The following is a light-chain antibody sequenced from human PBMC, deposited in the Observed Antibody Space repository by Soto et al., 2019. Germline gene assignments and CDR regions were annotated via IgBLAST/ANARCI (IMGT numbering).Light chain of an antibody. Sequence: DIQMTQSPSSLSASVGDRVTITCRASQGINNYLACYQRKPGKVPDLLMSSASTLQSGAPSRFTGSGSGTEFTLTISSLQAEDVVTYYCQKYNIGPSYTFGQGTKVDIK. CDR3: QKYNIGPSYT. J-gene: IGKJ1*01. CDR1: QGINNY. CDR2: SAS. V-gene: IGKV1-27*01.